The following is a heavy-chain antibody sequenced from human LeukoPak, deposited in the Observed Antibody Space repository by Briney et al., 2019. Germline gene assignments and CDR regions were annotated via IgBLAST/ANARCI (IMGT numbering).Heavy chain of an antibody. J-gene: IGHJ4*02. V-gene: IGHV4-59*08. D-gene: IGHD6-6*01. CDR3: ARHFAYSSSSYFDY. CDR2: VYYTGST. Sequence: KPSETLSLTCSVPGGSVSNYYWSWIRQPPGKGLEWIGYVYYTGSTNYNPSLKSRVTMFEDKSKNQFSLRLYSVTVADTAVYYCARHFAYSSSSYFDYWGQGSLVTVSS. CDR1: GGSVSNYY.